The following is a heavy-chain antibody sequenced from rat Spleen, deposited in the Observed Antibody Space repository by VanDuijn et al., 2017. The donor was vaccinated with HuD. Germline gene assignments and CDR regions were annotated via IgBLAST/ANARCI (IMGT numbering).Heavy chain of an antibody. V-gene: IGHV5-25*01. CDR1: GFTFSNYD. D-gene: IGHD1-4*01. CDR3: ARETGYNSYFDY. Sequence: EVQLVESGGGLVQPGRSMKLSCAASGFTFSNYDMAWVRQAPTKGLEWVASIIYDGSKTYYRDSVKGRFTISRDNAKNTLYLQMDSLRSEDTATYYCARETGYNSYFDYWGQGVMVTVSS. CDR2: IIYDGSKT. J-gene: IGHJ2*01.